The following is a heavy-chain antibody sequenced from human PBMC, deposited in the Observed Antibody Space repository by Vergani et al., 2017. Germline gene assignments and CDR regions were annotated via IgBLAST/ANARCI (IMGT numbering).Heavy chain of an antibody. Sequence: QVQLQQWGAGLLKPSETLSLTCAVYGGSFSGYYWSWIRKPPGKGLEWIGEINHSGSTNYNPSLKSRVTISVDTSKNQFSLKLSSVTAADTAVYYCARGGVAVAARARYWFDPWGQGTLVTVSS. CDR1: GGSFSGYY. J-gene: IGHJ5*02. CDR3: ARGGVAVAARARYWFDP. CDR2: INHSGST. D-gene: IGHD6-19*01. V-gene: IGHV4-34*01.